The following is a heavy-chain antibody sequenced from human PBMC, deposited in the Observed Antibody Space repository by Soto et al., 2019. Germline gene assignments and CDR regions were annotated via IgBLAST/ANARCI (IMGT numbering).Heavy chain of an antibody. Sequence: SETLSLTCSVSGASVSGYYWSWIRQTPGKGLEWIGNIHNSGASKYNPSLKSRVTISLDTSKNEFSLKITSVTAADTAVYYCARHTYSMATENWFDPWGQGTLVTVSS. V-gene: IGHV4-59*08. CDR2: IHNSGAS. CDR1: GASVSGYY. J-gene: IGHJ5*02. D-gene: IGHD4-4*01. CDR3: ARHTYSMATENWFDP.